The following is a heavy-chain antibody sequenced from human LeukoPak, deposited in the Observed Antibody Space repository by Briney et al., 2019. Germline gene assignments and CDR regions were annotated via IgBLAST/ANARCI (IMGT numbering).Heavy chain of an antibody. J-gene: IGHJ4*02. CDR2: IKEDGSDK. CDR1: GFTFNTYS. V-gene: IGHV3-7*01. Sequence: GGSLRLSCEASGFTFNTYSMNWVRQAPGKGLEWVANIKEDGSDKYYVDSVKGRFTISRDNAKNLLFLQVSSLRAEDTAVYYCARDYAMMVDYWGQGTLVTISS. CDR3: ARDYAMMVDY. D-gene: IGHD3-22*01.